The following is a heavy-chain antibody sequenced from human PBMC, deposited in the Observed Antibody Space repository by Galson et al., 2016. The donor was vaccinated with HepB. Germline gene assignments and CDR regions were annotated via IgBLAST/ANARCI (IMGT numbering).Heavy chain of an antibody. V-gene: IGHV3-74*01. Sequence: SLRLSCATSGFTFSTYWMHWVRQAPGKGLVSVSRINSDGSSTTCADSVKGRFTISRDNSKNTLYLQMNSLRAEDTAVYYCARDPMATRYYYYGMDVWGQGTTVTVSS. J-gene: IGHJ6*02. CDR3: ARDPMATRYYYYGMDV. CDR2: INSDGSST. D-gene: IGHD5-24*01. CDR1: GFTFSTYW.